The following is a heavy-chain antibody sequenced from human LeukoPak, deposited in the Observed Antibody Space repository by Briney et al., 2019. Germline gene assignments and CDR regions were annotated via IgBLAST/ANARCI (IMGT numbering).Heavy chain of an antibody. J-gene: IGHJ4*02. Sequence: PGGSLRLLCTASGFTFSSYWILWVRQAPGKGLVWVSRINSDGRSTTYADSVKGRFTISRDNAKNTLYLQMNSLRAEHTAVYYCALSREAAGTVFDDWGQGTLVTVSS. CDR3: ALSREAAGTVFDD. V-gene: IGHV3-74*01. CDR1: GFTFSSYW. CDR2: INSDGRST. D-gene: IGHD6-13*01.